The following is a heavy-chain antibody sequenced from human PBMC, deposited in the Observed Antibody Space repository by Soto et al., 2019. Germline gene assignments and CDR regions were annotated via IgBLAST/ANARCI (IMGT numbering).Heavy chain of an antibody. V-gene: IGHV3-23*01. Sequence: PGGSLRLSCAASGFTFSDYAMSWVRQAPGKGLEWVSTISGSGVTTYYADSVKGRFTISRDNFKSTLYLQMNSLSAEDTAVYSCASAGVYHFHYWGQGTLVPVSS. CDR1: GFTFSDYA. D-gene: IGHD2-8*01. CDR3: ASAGVYHFHY. J-gene: IGHJ4*02. CDR2: ISGSGVTT.